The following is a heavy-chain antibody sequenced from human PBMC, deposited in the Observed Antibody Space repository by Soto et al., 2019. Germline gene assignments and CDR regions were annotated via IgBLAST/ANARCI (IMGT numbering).Heavy chain of an antibody. CDR1: GFSLSNARMG. D-gene: IGHD6-13*01. Sequence: GSGPTLVNPTETLALTCTVSGFSLSNARMGVSWIRQPPGKALEWLAHIFSNDEKSYSTSLKSRLTISKDTSKSQVVLTMTNMDPVDTATYYCARICSSSWYEVWAVDYWGQGTLVTVSS. V-gene: IGHV2-26*01. J-gene: IGHJ4*02. CDR3: ARICSSSWYEVWAVDY. CDR2: IFSNDEK.